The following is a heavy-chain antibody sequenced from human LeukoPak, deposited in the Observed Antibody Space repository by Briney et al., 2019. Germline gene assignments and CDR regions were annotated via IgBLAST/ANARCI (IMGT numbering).Heavy chain of an antibody. CDR1: GFPFRKYW. CDR2: INPDDGST. Sequence: PGGSLRLSCAASGFPFRKYWLHWVRQAPGKGLVWVSRINPDDGSTSYADSVKGRFTISRDNAKSTLYLQMNSLRAEDTAVYYCLTIVETDLDAFDIWGQGTKVTVSS. J-gene: IGHJ3*02. D-gene: IGHD2-21*01. CDR3: LTIVETDLDAFDI. V-gene: IGHV3-74*01.